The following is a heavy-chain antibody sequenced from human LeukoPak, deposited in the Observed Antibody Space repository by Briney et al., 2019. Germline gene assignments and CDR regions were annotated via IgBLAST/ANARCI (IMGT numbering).Heavy chain of an antibody. J-gene: IGHJ6*03. D-gene: IGHD6-13*01. CDR2: ITSSSRFI. V-gene: IGHV3-21*04. Sequence: GGSLRLSCAASGFTFSSYTMNWVRQAPGKGLEWVSSITSSSRFIYYADSVKGRFTISRDNSKNTLYLQMNSLRAEDTAVYYCASPPGIAAAGIYYYYYYMDVWGKGTTVTVSS. CDR1: GFTFSSYT. CDR3: ASPPGIAAAGIYYYYYYMDV.